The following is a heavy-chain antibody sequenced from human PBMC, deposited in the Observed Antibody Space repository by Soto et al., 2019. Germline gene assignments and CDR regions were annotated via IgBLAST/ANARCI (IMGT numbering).Heavy chain of an antibody. CDR3: ARVNHRYSSSTVDIDY. Sequence: QVQLVQSGAEVKKPGASVKVSCKASGYTFTSYGISWVRQAPGQGLEWLGWISAYNGNTNYAQKLQGRVTMTTDTSTSTAYRELRSLRSDDTAVYYCARVNHRYSSSTVDIDYWGQGTLVTVSS. D-gene: IGHD6-6*01. V-gene: IGHV1-18*01. J-gene: IGHJ4*02. CDR1: GYTFTSYG. CDR2: ISAYNGNT.